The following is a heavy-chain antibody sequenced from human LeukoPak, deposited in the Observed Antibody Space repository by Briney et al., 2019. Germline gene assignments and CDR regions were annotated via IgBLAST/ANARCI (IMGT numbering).Heavy chain of an antibody. Sequence: ASVKVSCKASGYIFSDYYMHWVRQAPGQGLEWLGWINPKSGAADYAQQFRGRVTMTRDTSINTDYMEMKRVTSDDTAVYYCARGAEAEASPLDFWGQGTLVIVS. D-gene: IGHD6-13*01. V-gene: IGHV1-2*02. CDR1: GYIFSDYY. CDR2: INPKSGAA. CDR3: ARGAEAEASPLDF. J-gene: IGHJ4*02.